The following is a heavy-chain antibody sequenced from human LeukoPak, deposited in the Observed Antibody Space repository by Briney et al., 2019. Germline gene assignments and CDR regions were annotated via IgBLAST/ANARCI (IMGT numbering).Heavy chain of an antibody. Sequence: PSETLSLTCTVSGGSISSYYWSWIRQPAGKGLEWIGRIYTSGSTNYNPSLKSRVTMSVDTSKNQFSLKLSSVTAADTAVYHCARDGTTMVRGVLNYYYGMDVWGQGTTVTVSS. CDR1: GGSISSYY. CDR3: ARDGTTMVRGVLNYYYGMDV. V-gene: IGHV4-4*07. D-gene: IGHD3-10*01. J-gene: IGHJ6*02. CDR2: IYTSGST.